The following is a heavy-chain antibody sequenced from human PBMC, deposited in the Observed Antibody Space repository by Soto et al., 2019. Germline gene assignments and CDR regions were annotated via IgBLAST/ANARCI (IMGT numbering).Heavy chain of an antibody. CDR2: INPKSGGT. V-gene: IGHV1-2*02. CDR3: VRERGIAARQYYYYGMDV. D-gene: IGHD6-6*01. CDR1: GYTFNGYY. Sequence: ASVTVSCKASGYTFNGYYMQWVRQAPGQGLAWMGWINPKSGGTHYAQKVQGRVTMTRDTSISTAYMELSRVRSGDTGVYDCVRERGIAARQYYYYGMDVWGQGTTVTVSS. J-gene: IGHJ6*02.